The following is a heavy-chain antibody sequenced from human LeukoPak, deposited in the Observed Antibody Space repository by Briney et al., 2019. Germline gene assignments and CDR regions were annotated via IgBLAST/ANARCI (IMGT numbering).Heavy chain of an antibody. Sequence: QAGGSLRLSCAASGFTFSSYGMHWVRQAPGKGLEWVAVIWYDGSNKYYADSVKGRFTISRDNSKNTLYLQMNSLRAEDTAVYYCARDRIVVVAARREGLDYWGQGTLVTV. CDR3: ARDRIVVVAARREGLDY. CDR2: IWYDGSNK. J-gene: IGHJ4*02. D-gene: IGHD2-15*01. V-gene: IGHV3-33*01. CDR1: GFTFSSYG.